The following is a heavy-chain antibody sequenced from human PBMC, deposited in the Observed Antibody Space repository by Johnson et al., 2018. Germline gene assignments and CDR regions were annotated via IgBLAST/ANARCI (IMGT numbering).Heavy chain of an antibody. CDR3: ARDFVLQH. D-gene: IGHD6-6*01. J-gene: IGHJ1*01. CDR1: GFTFCSYG. Sequence: QVQLVQSGGGVVQPGRSLRLSCAASGFTFCSYGMHWVRQAPGKGLEWVAVISYEGSKKYYADSVKGRFTISRDNSKNTLYLQMNSLRAEDTAVYYCARDFVLQHWGQGTLVTVSS. CDR2: ISYEGSKK. V-gene: IGHV3-30*03.